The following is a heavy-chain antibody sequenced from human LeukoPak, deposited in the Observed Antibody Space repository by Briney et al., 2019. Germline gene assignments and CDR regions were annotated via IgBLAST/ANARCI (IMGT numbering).Heavy chain of an antibody. CDR3: ARGTGQQLGYLGFDP. CDR2: IIPILGIA. V-gene: IGHV1-69*04. CDR1: GYTFTDYY. D-gene: IGHD6-13*01. Sequence: ASVKVSCKAAGYTFTDYYVHWVRQAPGQGLEWMGRIIPILGIANYAQKFQGRVTITADKSTSTAYMELSSLRSEDTAVYYCARGTGQQLGYLGFDPWGQGTLVTVSS. J-gene: IGHJ5*02.